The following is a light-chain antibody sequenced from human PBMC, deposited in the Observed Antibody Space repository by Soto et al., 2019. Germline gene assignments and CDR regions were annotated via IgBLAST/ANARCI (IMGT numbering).Light chain of an antibody. CDR3: QQSLGIPYT. Sequence: DIQMTQYPSALSASVGDRVTITCRASQTISTYLNWYQQKPGKAPKLLIYAASTLQSGVPSRFSGSVSGTDFTLTISSLQPEDFATYYCQQSLGIPYTFGQGTRLEIK. CDR1: QTISTY. J-gene: IGKJ2*01. V-gene: IGKV1-39*01. CDR2: AAS.